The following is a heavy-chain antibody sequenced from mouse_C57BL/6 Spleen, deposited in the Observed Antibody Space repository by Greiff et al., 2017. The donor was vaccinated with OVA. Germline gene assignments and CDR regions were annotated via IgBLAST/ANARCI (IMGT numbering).Heavy chain of an antibody. V-gene: IGHV14-4*01. Sequence: VQLQQSGAELVRPGASVKLSCTASGFNIKDDYMHWVKQRPEQGLEWIGWIDPENGDTEYASKFQGKATIPADTSSNTAYLQLSSLTSEDTAVYYCTTGYSEFAYWGQGTLVTVSA. J-gene: IGHJ3*01. D-gene: IGHD1-2*01. CDR3: TTGYSEFAY. CDR2: IDPENGDT. CDR1: GFNIKDDY.